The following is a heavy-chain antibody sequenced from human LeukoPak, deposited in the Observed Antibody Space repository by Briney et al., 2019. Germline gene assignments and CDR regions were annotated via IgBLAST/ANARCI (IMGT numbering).Heavy chain of an antibody. CDR2: INPNSGGT. J-gene: IGHJ4*02. CDR3: ARQRYYYDRSGYSDYPDY. CDR1: GYTFTGYY. Sequence: ASVKVSCKASGYTFTGYYMHWVRQAPGQGLEWMGWINPNSGGTNYAQKLQDRVTMTTDTSTSTAYMELRSLRSDDTAVYYCARQRYYYDRSGYSDYPDYWGQGTLVTVSS. V-gene: IGHV1-2*02. D-gene: IGHD3-22*01.